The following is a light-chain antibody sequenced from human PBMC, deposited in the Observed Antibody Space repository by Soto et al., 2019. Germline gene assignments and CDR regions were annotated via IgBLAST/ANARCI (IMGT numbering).Light chain of an antibody. V-gene: IGLV2-14*01. J-gene: IGLJ1*01. Sequence: QSALTQPASVSGSPGQSITISCTGTSSDVGGYNHVSWYQHHPGKAPKRIIYEVTKRPSGVSNRFSGSKSGDTASLTISGLQAEDEADYYCSSHTASTTGIFGPGTKLPAL. CDR1: SSDVGGYNH. CDR3: SSHTASTTGI. CDR2: EVT.